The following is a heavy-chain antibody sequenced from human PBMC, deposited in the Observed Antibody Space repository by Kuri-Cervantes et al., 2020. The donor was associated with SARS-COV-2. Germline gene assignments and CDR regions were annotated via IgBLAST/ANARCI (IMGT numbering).Heavy chain of an antibody. J-gene: IGHJ6*02. V-gene: IGHV1-46*01. CDR1: GYTFTSYY. CDR3: ARAHRGSTVYYYYYYGMDV. CDR2: INPSGGST. D-gene: IGHD5-12*01. Sequence: ASVKVSCKASGYTFTSYYMHWVRQAPGQGLEWMGIINPSGGSTSYAQKFQGRVTMTRDTSTSTVYMELSSLRSEDTAVYYCARAHRGSTVYYYYYYGMDVWGQGTTVTVSS.